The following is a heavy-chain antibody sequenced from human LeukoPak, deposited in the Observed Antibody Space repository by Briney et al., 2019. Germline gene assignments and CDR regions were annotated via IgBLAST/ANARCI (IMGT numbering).Heavy chain of an antibody. CDR1: GYTFTSYD. V-gene: IGHV1-8*01. CDR2: MNPNSGNT. J-gene: IGHJ6*02. D-gene: IGHD5-24*01. Sequence: GASVKVSCKASGYTFTSYDINWVRQATGQGLEWMGWMNPNSGNTGYPQKFQGRVTMTRNTSISTAYMELSSLRSEDTAVYYCARDNKAPGYYYGMDVWGQGTTVTVSS. CDR3: ARDNKAPGYYYGMDV.